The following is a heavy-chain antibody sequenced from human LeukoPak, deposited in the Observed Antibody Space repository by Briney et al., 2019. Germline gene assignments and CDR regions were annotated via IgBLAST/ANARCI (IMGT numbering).Heavy chain of an antibody. Sequence: SETLSLTCTVHGGSFSGHYWSWIRQPPGKGLEWIGEINHSGTTNYNPSLKSRVTISVDKSKNQFSLKLNSVTAADTAVYYCARSDFWSGYANYWGQGTLVTVSS. CDR3: ARSDFWSGYANY. V-gene: IGHV4-34*01. D-gene: IGHD3-3*01. CDR1: GGSFSGHY. CDR2: INHSGTT. J-gene: IGHJ4*02.